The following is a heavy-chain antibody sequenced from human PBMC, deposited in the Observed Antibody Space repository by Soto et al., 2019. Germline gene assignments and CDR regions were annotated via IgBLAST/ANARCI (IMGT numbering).Heavy chain of an antibody. V-gene: IGHV4-39*01. J-gene: IGHJ3*02. CDR3: AVGNYVALDI. CDR1: GGSISSSSYY. D-gene: IGHD4-4*01. CDR2: IYYSGST. Sequence: SETLSLTCTVSGGSISSSSYYWGWIRQPPGKGLEWIGSIYYSGSTYYNPSLKSRVTISVDTSKNQFSLKLSSVTAADTAVYYCAVGNYVALDIWGQGTMVTVSS.